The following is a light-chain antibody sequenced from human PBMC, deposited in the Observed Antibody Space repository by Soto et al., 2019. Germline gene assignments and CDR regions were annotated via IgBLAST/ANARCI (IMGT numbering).Light chain of an antibody. CDR3: QSYDSSLSGLV. J-gene: IGLJ1*01. Sequence: QSVLTQPPSVSGAPGQRVTISCTGSSSNIGAGYDVHWYQQLPGTAPKLLIYGNSNRPSGVPDRFSGSKSVTSASLAITGLQAEDEADYYCQSYDSSLSGLVFGTGTQLTVL. CDR1: SSNIGAGYD. V-gene: IGLV1-40*01. CDR2: GNS.